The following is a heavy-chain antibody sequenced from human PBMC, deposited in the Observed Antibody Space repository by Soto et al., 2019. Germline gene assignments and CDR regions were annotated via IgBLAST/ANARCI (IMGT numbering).Heavy chain of an antibody. J-gene: IGHJ4*02. CDR1: ASSITDASY. V-gene: IGHV4-38-2*02. CDR2: SHHGGGT. CDR3: SLVLSLGSTWYFDY. D-gene: IGHD6-13*01. Sequence: SETLLHTNTVSASSITDASYCGWIRQPPGKGLEWIGSSHHGGGTYYNPSLKSRVTISVDTSKNQLSLKLTSVAAADAAVYYWSLVLSLGSTWYFDYWGQGTQVTVSS.